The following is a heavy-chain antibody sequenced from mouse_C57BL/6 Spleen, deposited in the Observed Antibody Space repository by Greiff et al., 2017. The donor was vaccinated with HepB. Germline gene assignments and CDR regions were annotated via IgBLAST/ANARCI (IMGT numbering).Heavy chain of an antibody. V-gene: IGHV1-69*01. CDR2: IDPSDSYT. J-gene: IGHJ4*01. CDR3: ARSRGSGCVDY. D-gene: IGHD3-1*01. CDR1: GYTFTSYW. Sequence: QVQLQQPGAELVMPGASVKLSCKASGYTFTSYWMHWVKQRPGQGLEWIGEIDPSDSYTNYNQKFKGKSTLTVDKSSSTAYMQLSSLTSEDSAVYYCARSRGSGCVDYWGQGTSVTVSS.